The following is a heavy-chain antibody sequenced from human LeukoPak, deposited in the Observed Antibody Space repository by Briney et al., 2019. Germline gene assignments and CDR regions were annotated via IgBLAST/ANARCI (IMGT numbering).Heavy chain of an antibody. V-gene: IGHV1-18*01. CDR3: ARAAYDSSGYYPFDY. CDR1: GYTFTSYG. CDR2: ISAYNGNT. D-gene: IGHD3-22*01. J-gene: IGHJ4*02. Sequence: ASVKVSCKASGYTFTSYGTSWVRQAPGQGLEWMGWISAYNGNTNYAQKLQGRVTMTTDTSTSTAYMELRSLRSDDTAVYYCARAAYDSSGYYPFDYWGQGTLVTVSS.